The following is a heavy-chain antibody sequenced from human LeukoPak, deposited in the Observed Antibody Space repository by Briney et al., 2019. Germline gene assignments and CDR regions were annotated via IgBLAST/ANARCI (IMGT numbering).Heavy chain of an antibody. CDR3: ARQIASGGTAGFDF. V-gene: IGHV4-4*07. CDR1: GRSISSYY. J-gene: IGHJ4*02. CDR2: IDSTGRT. Sequence: SETLSLTCTVSGRSISSYYWGWIRQPAGKWLEWIGRIDSTGRTNYNPSLKGRVTMSEETSKNHCSLRLRSVTAADTAVYYLARQIASGGTAGFDFWGQGALVTVSS. D-gene: IGHD6-13*01.